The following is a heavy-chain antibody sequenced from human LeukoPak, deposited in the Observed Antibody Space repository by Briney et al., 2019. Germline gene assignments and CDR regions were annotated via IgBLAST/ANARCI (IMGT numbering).Heavy chain of an antibody. CDR2: IYYTGNT. V-gene: IGHV4-59*01. Sequence: PSETLSLTCTVSGGSINNYYWNWIRQPPGKGLEWIGYIYYTGNTNYNPSLKSRVTTSVDTSKNQFSLKLNSVSAADTTVYYCASGGQPEWLARNFYWGQGTLVTVSS. J-gene: IGHJ4*02. D-gene: IGHD6-19*01. CDR1: GGSINNYY. CDR3: ASGGQPEWLARNFY.